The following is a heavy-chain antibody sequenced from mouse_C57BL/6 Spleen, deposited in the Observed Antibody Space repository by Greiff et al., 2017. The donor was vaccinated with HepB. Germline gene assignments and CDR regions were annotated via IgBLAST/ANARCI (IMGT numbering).Heavy chain of an antibody. CDR2: IHPNSGST. J-gene: IGHJ4*01. Sequence: QVQLQQPGAELVKPGASVKLSCKASGYTFTSYWMHWVKQRPGQGLEWIGMIHPNSGSTNYNEKFKSKATLTVDKSSSTAYMQLSSLTSEDSAVYYCASWLRRDYAMDYWGQGTSVTVSS. CDR1: GYTFTSYW. D-gene: IGHD2-2*01. CDR3: ASWLRRDYAMDY. V-gene: IGHV1-64*01.